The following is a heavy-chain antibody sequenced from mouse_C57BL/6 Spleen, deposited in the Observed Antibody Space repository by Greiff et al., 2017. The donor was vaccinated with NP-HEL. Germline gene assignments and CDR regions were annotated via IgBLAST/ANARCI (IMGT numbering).Heavy chain of an antibody. J-gene: IGHJ4*01. CDR2: IYPGSGNT. D-gene: IGHD4-1*01. CDR3: ARSGNYAMDY. V-gene: IGHV1-76*01. CDR1: GYTFTDYY. Sequence: VQLQQSGAELVGPGASVKLSCKASGYTFTDYYINWVKQRPGQGLEWIARIYPGSGNTYYNEKFKGKATLTAEKSSSTAYMQLSSLTSEDSAVYFCARSGNYAMDYWGQGTSVTVSS.